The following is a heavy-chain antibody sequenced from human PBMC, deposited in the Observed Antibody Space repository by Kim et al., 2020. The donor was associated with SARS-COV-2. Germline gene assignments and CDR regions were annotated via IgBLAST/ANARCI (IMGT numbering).Heavy chain of an antibody. CDR3: ARDAYGDYFSFDY. CDR2: IHKGSGSI. V-gene: IGHV3-48*02. CDR1: GFTFSSYS. Sequence: GWSLRLSCTASGFTFSSYSLNWVRQAPGKGLEWISYIHKGSGSIFYADSVQGRFTVSRDNGQNSLYLDMSSLRDDDTAVYYCARDAYGDYFSFDYWGLGTLVTVSS. J-gene: IGHJ4*02. D-gene: IGHD4-17*01.